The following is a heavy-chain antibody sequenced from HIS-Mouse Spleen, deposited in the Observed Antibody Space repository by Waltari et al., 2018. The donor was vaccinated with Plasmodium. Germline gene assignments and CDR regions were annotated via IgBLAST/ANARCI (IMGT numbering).Heavy chain of an antibody. V-gene: IGHV4-34*01. D-gene: IGHD7-27*01. CDR1: GGSFSGYY. Sequence: QVQLQQWGAGLMKPSETLSLTCAVYGGSFSGYYWSWIRQPPGNGLEWIGEINQRGSTNYNPSIKRRVTISVDTSKNQFSLKLSSVTAADTAVYYCARGQLGIDAFDIWGQGTMVTVSS. J-gene: IGHJ3*02. CDR2: INQRGST. CDR3: ARGQLGIDAFDI.